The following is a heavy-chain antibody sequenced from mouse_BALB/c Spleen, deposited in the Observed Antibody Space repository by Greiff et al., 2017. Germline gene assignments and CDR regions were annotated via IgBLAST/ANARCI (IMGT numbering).Heavy chain of an antibody. CDR3: ARDYGYARRASFAY. CDR1: GYTFTSYW. CDR2: INPSTGYT. J-gene: IGHJ3*01. V-gene: IGHV1-7*01. D-gene: IGHD2-2*01. Sequence: QVQLQQSGAELAKPGASVKMSCKASGYTFTSYWMHWVKQRPGQGLEWIGYINPSTGYTEYNQKFKDKATLTADKSSSTAYMQLSSLKSEDSAVYFCARDYGYARRASFAYWGQGTLVTVSA.